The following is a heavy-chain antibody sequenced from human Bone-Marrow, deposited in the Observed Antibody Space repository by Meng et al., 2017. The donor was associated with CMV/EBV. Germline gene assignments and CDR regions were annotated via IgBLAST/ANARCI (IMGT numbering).Heavy chain of an antibody. CDR2: ISYDGSNK. V-gene: IGHV3-30*04. CDR1: GFTFSSYA. D-gene: IGHD6-13*01. CDR3: ARDALPPQPGYYYGMDV. J-gene: IGHJ6*02. Sequence: GESLKISCAASGFTFSSYAMHWVRQAPGKGLEWVAVISYDGSNKYYADSVKGRFTISRDNSKNTLYLQMNSPRAEDTAVYYCARDALPPQPGYYYGMDVWGQGTTVPVSS.